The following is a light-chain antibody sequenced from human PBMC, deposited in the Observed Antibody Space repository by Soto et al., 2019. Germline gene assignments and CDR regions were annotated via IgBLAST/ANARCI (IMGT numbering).Light chain of an antibody. CDR2: EVS. CDR3: CSFASSSTYV. J-gene: IGLJ1*01. CDR1: SSDVGGCNY. V-gene: IGLV2-14*01. Sequence: QSVLTQPASVSGSPGQSITIPCTGTSSDVGGCNYVSWYQQHPGKAPKLIIYEVSNRPSGVSNRFSGSKSGNTASLTISGLQAEDEADYYCCSFASSSTYVFGTGTKVTVL.